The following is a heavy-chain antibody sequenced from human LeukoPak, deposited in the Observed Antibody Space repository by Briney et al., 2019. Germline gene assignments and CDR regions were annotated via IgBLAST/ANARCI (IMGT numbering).Heavy chain of an antibody. CDR1: GFTFSSYW. CDR2: INSDGSST. V-gene: IGHV3-74*01. J-gene: IGHJ4*02. D-gene: IGHD4-23*01. CDR3: ARVDDYGGNIL. Sequence: GGSLRLSCAASGFTFSSYWMHWVRQAPGKGLVWVSRINSDGSSTSYADSVKGRFTISRDNAKNTLYLQMNSLRAEDTAVYYCARVDDYGGNILWGQGTLVTVSS.